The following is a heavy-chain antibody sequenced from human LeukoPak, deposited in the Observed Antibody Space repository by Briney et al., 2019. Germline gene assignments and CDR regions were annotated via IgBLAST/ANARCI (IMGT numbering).Heavy chain of an antibody. CDR3: ARHTDSSSWYQSWFDP. CDR1: GFTFSSYA. Sequence: GRSLRLSCAASGFTFSSYAMHWVRQAPGKGLEWVAVISYDGSNIYYADSVKGRFTISRDNSKNTLYLQMNSLRAEDTAVYYCARHTDSSSWYQSWFDPWGQGTLVTVSS. CDR2: ISYDGSNI. V-gene: IGHV3-30-3*01. D-gene: IGHD6-13*01. J-gene: IGHJ5*02.